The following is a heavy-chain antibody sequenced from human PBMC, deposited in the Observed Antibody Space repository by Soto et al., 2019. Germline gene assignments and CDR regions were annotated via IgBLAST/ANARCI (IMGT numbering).Heavy chain of an antibody. D-gene: IGHD3-22*01. V-gene: IGHV1-69*13. CDR1: GGTFSSYA. CDR3: AREYYYDSSGYYGDAFDI. Sequence: SVKVSCKASGGTFSSYAISWVRQAPGQGLEWMGGIIPIFGTANYAQKFQGRVTITADESTSTAYMELSSLRSEDTAVYYCAREYYYDSSGYYGDAFDIWGQGTMVTVSS. CDR2: IIPIFGTA. J-gene: IGHJ3*02.